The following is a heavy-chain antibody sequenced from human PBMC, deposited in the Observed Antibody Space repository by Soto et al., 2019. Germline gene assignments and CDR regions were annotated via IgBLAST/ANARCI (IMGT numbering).Heavy chain of an antibody. V-gene: IGHV3-48*01. CDR3: ARDGGDSYYYYYGMDV. Sequence: PGGSLRLSCAASGFTFSSYSMNWVRQAPGKGLEWVSYISSSSSTIYYADSVKGRFTISRDNAKNSLYLQMNSLRAEDTAVYYCARDGGDSYYYYYGMDVWGQGTTVTVSS. CDR1: GFTFSSYS. J-gene: IGHJ6*02. CDR2: ISSSSSTI. D-gene: IGHD2-21*02.